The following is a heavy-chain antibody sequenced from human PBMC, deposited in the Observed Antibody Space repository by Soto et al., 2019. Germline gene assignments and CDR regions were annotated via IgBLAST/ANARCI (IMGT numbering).Heavy chain of an antibody. CDR2: IIPTFGRT. CDR3: ARDPLSSFAMDV. J-gene: IGHJ6*02. V-gene: IGHV1-69*13. CDR1: GDTFSSYA. D-gene: IGHD3-10*02. Sequence: ASAQVSCKASGDTFSSYAISWVRQAPGQGLEWMGQIIPTFGRTYYAQKFQGRLTISADDSTSTAYMELSSLVSEDTAVYYCARDPLSSFAMDVWGQGTTVTVSS.